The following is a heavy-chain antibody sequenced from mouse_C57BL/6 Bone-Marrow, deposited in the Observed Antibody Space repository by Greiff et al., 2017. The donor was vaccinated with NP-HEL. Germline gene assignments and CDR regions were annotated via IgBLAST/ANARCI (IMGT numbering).Heavy chain of an antibody. D-gene: IGHD2-2*01. Sequence: EVNLVEPGGGLVQPGGSLKLSCAASGFTFSDYYMSWVRQTPEQRLEWVAYISNGGGSTYYPDTVKGRFTISRDNAKNTLYLQLSRLTSEDTAMYYCARGRGDMVTYGYFDVWGTGTTVTVSS. CDR3: ARGRGDMVTYGYFDV. V-gene: IGHV5-12*01. CDR1: GFTFSDYY. J-gene: IGHJ1*03. CDR2: ISNGGGST.